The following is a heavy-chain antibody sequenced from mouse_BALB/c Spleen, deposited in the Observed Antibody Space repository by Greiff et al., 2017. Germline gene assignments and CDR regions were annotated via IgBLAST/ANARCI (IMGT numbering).Heavy chain of an antibody. CDR1: GYTFTDYE. Sequence: VQLQQSGAELVRPGASVTLSCKASGYTFTDYEMHWVKQTPVHGLEWIGAIDPETGGTAYNQKFKGKATLTADKSSSTAYMELRSLTSEDSAVYYCTRLLRSYAMDYWGQGTSVTVSS. J-gene: IGHJ4*01. D-gene: IGHD1-1*01. CDR2: IDPETGGT. CDR3: TRLLRSYAMDY. V-gene: IGHV1-15*01.